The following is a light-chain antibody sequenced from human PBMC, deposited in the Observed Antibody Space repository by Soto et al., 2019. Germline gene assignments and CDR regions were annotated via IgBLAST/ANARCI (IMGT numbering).Light chain of an antibody. V-gene: IGLV2-14*02. CDR3: SSYTSSSTLV. CDR2: EGT. Sequence: QSALTQPASVSGSPGQSITISCTGTSSDVGSYNLVSWYRHHPGKAPKLMIYEGTKRPSGVSNRFSGSKSGNTASLTISGLQAEDEADYYCSSYTSSSTLVFGGGTKLTVL. J-gene: IGLJ2*01. CDR1: SSDVGSYNL.